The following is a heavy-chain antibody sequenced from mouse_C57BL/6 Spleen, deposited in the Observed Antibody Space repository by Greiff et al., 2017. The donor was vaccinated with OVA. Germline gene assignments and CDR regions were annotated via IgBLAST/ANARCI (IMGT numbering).Heavy chain of an antibody. J-gene: IGHJ1*03. Sequence: DVHLVESGGGLVKPGGSLKLSCAASGFTFSSYAMSWVRQTPEKRLEWVATISDGGSYTYYPDNVKGRFTISRDNAKNNLYLQMSHLKSEDTAMYYCARDAYYGSSLYWYFDVWGTGTTVTVSS. CDR1: GFTFSSYA. D-gene: IGHD1-1*01. V-gene: IGHV5-4*01. CDR3: ARDAYYGSSLYWYFDV. CDR2: ISDGGSYT.